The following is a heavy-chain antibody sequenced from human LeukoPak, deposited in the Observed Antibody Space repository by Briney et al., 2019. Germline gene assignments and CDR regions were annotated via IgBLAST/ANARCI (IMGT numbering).Heavy chain of an antibody. CDR2: ISSSSSYI. CDR3: ARGRTRKNAFDI. J-gene: IGHJ3*02. CDR1: GFTFSSYS. D-gene: IGHD1-7*01. V-gene: IGHV3-21*01. Sequence: GGSLRLSCAASGFTFSSYSMNWVRQAPGKGLEWVSSISSSSSYIYYADSVKGRFTISRDNAKNSLYLQMNSLRAEDTAVYYCARGRTRKNAFDIWGQGTMVTVSS.